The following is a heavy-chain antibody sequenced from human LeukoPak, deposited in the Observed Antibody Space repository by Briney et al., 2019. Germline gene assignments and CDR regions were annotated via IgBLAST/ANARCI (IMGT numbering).Heavy chain of an antibody. J-gene: IGHJ4*02. D-gene: IGHD2-2*01. V-gene: IGHV4-39*07. Sequence: SETLSLTCTVSGGSISSSSYYWGWIRQPPGKGLEWIGSIYYSGSTYYNPSLKSRVTISVDASKRQFSLKLTSVTAADTALYYCARDQFVAVPTARVSLFEGLDFWGQGTLATVSS. CDR1: GGSISSSSYY. CDR3: ARDQFVAVPTARVSLFEGLDF. CDR2: IYYSGST.